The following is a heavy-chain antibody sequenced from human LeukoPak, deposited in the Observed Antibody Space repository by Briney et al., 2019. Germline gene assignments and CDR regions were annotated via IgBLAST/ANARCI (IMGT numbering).Heavy chain of an antibody. CDR3: AKEYYYYYGMDV. J-gene: IGHJ6*02. V-gene: IGHV3-9*01. Sequence: GRSLRLSCAASGFTFDDYAIHWVRQAPGKGLEWVSGISWNSGSIGYADSVKGRFTISRDNAMNSLYLQMNSLRAEDTALYYCAKEYYYYYGMDVWGQGTTVTVSS. CDR2: ISWNSGSI. CDR1: GFTFDDYA.